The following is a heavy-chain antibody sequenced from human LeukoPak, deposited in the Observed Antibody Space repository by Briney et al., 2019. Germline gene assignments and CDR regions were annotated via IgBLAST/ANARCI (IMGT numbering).Heavy chain of an antibody. V-gene: IGHV5-51*01. J-gene: IGHJ4*02. CDR3: ARPPRGGTSKFDY. D-gene: IGHD1-7*01. CDR2: IYPGDSDT. CDR1: GSCFSTHW. Sequence: PGESLNISCKGYGSCFSTHWIAWVSQLPGKGMEWMGIIYPGDSDTRYSTSFQGQVTISVNKSISTAYLQWSSLKASDTAMYYCARPPRGGTSKFDYWGQGTLISVSS.